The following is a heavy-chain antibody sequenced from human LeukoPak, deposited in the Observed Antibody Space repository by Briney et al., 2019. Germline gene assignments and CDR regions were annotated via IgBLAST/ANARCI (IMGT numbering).Heavy chain of an antibody. D-gene: IGHD3-3*01. Sequence: SDTLSLTCTLSDCSISSFYWTWIRQSPGKGLEGIGYIFYCGNTHYNPSLTSRVTMSMDTSKSQFSLKLTSVTAADTAVYYWASGTIFGVIAPSSFHRWGRGALVTVSS. CDR1: DCSISSFY. J-gene: IGHJ5*02. CDR2: IFYCGNT. V-gene: IGHV4-59*07. CDR3: ASGTIFGVIAPSSFHR.